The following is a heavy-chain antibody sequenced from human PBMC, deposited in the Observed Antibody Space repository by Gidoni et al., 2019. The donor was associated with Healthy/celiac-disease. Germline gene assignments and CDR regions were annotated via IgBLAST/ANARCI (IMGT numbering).Heavy chain of an antibody. CDR2: IRSKAYGGTT. CDR3: TRDGVGSRFVGMDV. D-gene: IGHD6-13*01. V-gene: IGHV3-49*03. Sequence: EVQLGESGGGWVQPGRSPRLSCTASGCPVGDYAMSWFRQAQGKGLEWVGFIRSKAYGGTTEYAASVKGRFTISRDDSKSIAYLQMNSLKTEDTAVYYCTRDGVGSRFVGMDVWGQGTTVTVSS. CDR1: GCPVGDYA. J-gene: IGHJ6*02.